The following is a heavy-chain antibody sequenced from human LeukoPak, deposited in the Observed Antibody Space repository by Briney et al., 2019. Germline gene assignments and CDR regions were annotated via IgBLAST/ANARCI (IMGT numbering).Heavy chain of an antibody. CDR1: GGSISSSSYY. CDR3: ARYLKYYYLRTSAFDI. V-gene: IGHV4-39*07. J-gene: IGHJ3*02. D-gene: IGHD3-10*01. CDR2: INHSGST. Sequence: SETLSLTCTVSGGSISSSSYYWSWIRQPPGKGLEWIGEINHSGSTNYNPSLKSRVTISVDTSKNQFSLKLSSVTAADTAVYYCARYLKYYYLRTSAFDIWGQGTMVTVSS.